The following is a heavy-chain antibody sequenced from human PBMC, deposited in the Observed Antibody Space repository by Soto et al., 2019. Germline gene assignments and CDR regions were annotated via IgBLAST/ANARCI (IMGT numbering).Heavy chain of an antibody. D-gene: IGHD3-22*01. J-gene: IGHJ5*02. Sequence: PVGSLRLSCAASGFTFSSYAMHWVRQAPGKGLEWVAVISYDGSNKYYADSVKGRFTISRDNSKNTLYLQMNSLRAEDTAVYYCAGSNYYDSSGYYHWGQGTLVTVSS. CDR1: GFTFSSYA. CDR2: ISYDGSNK. V-gene: IGHV3-30-3*01. CDR3: AGSNYYDSSGYYH.